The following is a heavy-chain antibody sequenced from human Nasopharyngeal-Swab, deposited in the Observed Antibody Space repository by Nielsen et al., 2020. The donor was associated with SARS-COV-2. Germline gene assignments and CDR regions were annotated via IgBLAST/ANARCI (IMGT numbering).Heavy chain of an antibody. Sequence: GESLKISCAASGFTFSSYAMSWVRQAPGKGLEWVSAMSGSGGSTYYADSVKGRFTISRDNSKNTLYLQMNSLRAQDTAVYYCAKDNSPFPVHYDFWSGPTYFDYWGQGPLVTVSS. CDR3: AKDNSPFPVHYDFWSGPTYFDY. CDR2: MSGSGGST. V-gene: IGHV3-23*01. D-gene: IGHD3-3*01. J-gene: IGHJ4*02. CDR1: GFTFSSYA.